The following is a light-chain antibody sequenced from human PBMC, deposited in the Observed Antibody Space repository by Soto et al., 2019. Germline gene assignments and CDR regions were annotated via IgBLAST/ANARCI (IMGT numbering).Light chain of an antibody. CDR1: SSNIGAGYD. CDR2: CNS. V-gene: IGLV1-40*01. Sequence: QSVLTQPPSVSGAPGQRVTISCTGSSSNIGAGYDVHWYQQLPGTAPKLLIYCNSNRPSGVPDRFSGSKSGPSASLAITGLQAEDEADYYCQSYDSRLGGYVVFGGGTKLTVL. J-gene: IGLJ2*01. CDR3: QSYDSRLGGYVV.